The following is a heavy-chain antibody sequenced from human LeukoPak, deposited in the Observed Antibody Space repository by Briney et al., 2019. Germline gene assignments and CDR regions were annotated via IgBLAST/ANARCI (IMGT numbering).Heavy chain of an antibody. CDR3: ARVLLWFGELGP. Sequence: PSGTLSLTCAVSGGPISSSNWWSWVRQPPGKGLEWIGEMYPSGSTNYNPSLKSRVTISVDTSKNQFSLKLSSVTAADTAVYYCARVLLWFGELGPWGQGTLVTVSS. J-gene: IGHJ5*02. CDR1: GGPISSSNW. V-gene: IGHV4-4*02. CDR2: MYPSGST. D-gene: IGHD3-10*01.